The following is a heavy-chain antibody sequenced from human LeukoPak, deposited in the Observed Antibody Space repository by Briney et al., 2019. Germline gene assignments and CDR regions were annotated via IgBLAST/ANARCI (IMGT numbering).Heavy chain of an antibody. D-gene: IGHD5-12*01. CDR1: GFTFINAW. Sequence: GGSLRLSCAASGFTFINAWMAWVRQAPGKGLEWVSVIYSGGSTYYADSVKGRFTFSRDNSKNTLYLQMNSLRAEGTAVYYCARAWIRSDAFDIWGQGTMVTVSS. CDR2: IYSGGST. V-gene: IGHV3-66*01. CDR3: ARAWIRSDAFDI. J-gene: IGHJ3*02.